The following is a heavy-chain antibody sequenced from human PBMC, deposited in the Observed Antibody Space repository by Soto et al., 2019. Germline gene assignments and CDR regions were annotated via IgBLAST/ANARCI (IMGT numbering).Heavy chain of an antibody. Sequence: QVTVKESGPVLVKPTETFTLTCTASGFPLTNPGWGVSWIRHPPGRPLEWLATIFSNDEKSYSTSLKSRLTISKDTSKSPVVLTMTNMDPVDTATYYCASTYSTSWYWFDPWGQGTLVTVSS. CDR3: ASTYSTSWYWFDP. V-gene: IGHV2-26*04. CDR2: IFSNDEK. CDR1: GFPLTNPGWG. D-gene: IGHD6-13*01. J-gene: IGHJ5*02.